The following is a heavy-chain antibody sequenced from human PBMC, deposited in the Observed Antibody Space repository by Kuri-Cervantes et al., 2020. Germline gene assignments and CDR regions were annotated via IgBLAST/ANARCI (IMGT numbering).Heavy chain of an antibody. V-gene: IGHV4-38-2*02. CDR3: ATSGYCSGGSCYSGGFYFDY. CDR1: GGSISSGYY. CDR2: IYHSGST. Sequence: SETLSLTCTVSGGSISSGYYWGWIRQPPGKGLEWIGSIYHSGSTHYNPSLKSRVPISVDTSKNQFSLKLSSVTAADTAVYYCATSGYCSGGSCYSGGFYFDYWGQGTLVTVSS. D-gene: IGHD2-15*01. J-gene: IGHJ4*02.